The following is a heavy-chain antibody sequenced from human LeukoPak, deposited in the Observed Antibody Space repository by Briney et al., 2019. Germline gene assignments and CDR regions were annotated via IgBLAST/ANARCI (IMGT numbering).Heavy chain of an antibody. D-gene: IGHD3-22*01. V-gene: IGHV4-59*08. CDR1: GGSISSYY. CDR2: INYSGST. J-gene: IGHJ4*02. CDR3: ARLPSSSYLFAY. Sequence: PSETLSLTCTVSGGSISSYYWSWIRQPPGKGLEWIGYINYSGSTNYNPSLKSRVTMSVDTSKNQFSLKLSSVTAADTAVYYCARLPSSSYLFAYWGQGTLVTVSS.